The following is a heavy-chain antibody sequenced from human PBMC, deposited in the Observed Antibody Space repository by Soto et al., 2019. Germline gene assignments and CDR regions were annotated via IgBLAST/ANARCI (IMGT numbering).Heavy chain of an antibody. CDR1: GGSISSSSYY. CDR2: IYYSGST. D-gene: IGHD6-13*01. Sequence: NPSETLSLTCTVSGGSISSSSYYWGWIRQPPGKGLEWIGSIYYSGSTYYNPSLKSRVTISVDTSKNQFSLKLSSVTAADTAVYYCARHAAAAGTWGVWEVVEFDYWGQGTLVTVSS. J-gene: IGHJ4*02. CDR3: ARHAAAAGTWGVWEVVEFDY. V-gene: IGHV4-39*01.